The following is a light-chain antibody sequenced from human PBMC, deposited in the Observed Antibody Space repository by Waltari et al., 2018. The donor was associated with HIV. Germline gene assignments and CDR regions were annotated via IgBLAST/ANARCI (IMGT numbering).Light chain of an antibody. CDR1: SSNIGTNY. CDR3: AAWDDTLTVV. V-gene: IGLV1-47*01. CDR2: RKN. Sequence: QSVLTQPPSASGTPGQSVTLSCSGTSSNIGTNYVYWYQQFPGTAPKLLIYRKNKRPSGVPDRFSGSKSGTSASLDISGLRSDDEAEYYCAAWDDTLTVVFGGGTKLTVL. J-gene: IGLJ2*01.